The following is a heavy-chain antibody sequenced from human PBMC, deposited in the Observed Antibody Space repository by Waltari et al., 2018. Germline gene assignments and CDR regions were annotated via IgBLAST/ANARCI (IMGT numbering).Heavy chain of an antibody. V-gene: IGHV4-59*01. Sequence: QVQLQESGPGLVKPSETLSLTCSVSGGSISSYYWSWIRQPPGKGLEWIGYIYYSGTTNYNPSLKSRVTISVDTSKNQFSLKLSSVTAADTAVYYCARVNPGADAFDIWGQGTMVTVSS. D-gene: IGHD3-10*01. CDR1: GGSISSYY. J-gene: IGHJ3*02. CDR3: ARVNPGADAFDI. CDR2: IYYSGTT.